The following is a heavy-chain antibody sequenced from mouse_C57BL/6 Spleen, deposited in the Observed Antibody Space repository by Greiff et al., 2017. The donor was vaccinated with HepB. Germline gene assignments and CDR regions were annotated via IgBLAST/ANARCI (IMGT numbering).Heavy chain of an antibody. Sequence: QVQLQQPGAELVRPGSSVKLSCKASGYTFTSYWMHWVKQRPIQGLEWIGNIDPSDSETHYNQKFKDKATLTVDKSSSTAYMQLSSLTSEDSAVYYCARRKGLSQSHYFDYWGQGTTLTVSS. CDR3: ARRKGLSQSHYFDY. CDR2: IDPSDSET. V-gene: IGHV1-52*01. CDR1: GYTFTSYW. D-gene: IGHD6-2*01. J-gene: IGHJ2*01.